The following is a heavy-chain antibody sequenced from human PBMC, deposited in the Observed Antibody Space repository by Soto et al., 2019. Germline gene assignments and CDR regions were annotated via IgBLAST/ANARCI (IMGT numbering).Heavy chain of an antibody. D-gene: IGHD3-10*01. J-gene: IGHJ5*02. V-gene: IGHV1-69*06. CDR1: GGTFSSHA. CDR2: IIPIFGTA. CDR3: ARSITMVRGVSNWFDP. Sequence: SVKVSCKASGGTFSSHAISWVRQAPGQGLEWMGGIIPIFGTANYAQKFQGRVTITADKSTSTAYMELSSLRSEDTAVYYCARSITMVRGVSNWFDPWGQGTLVTVSS.